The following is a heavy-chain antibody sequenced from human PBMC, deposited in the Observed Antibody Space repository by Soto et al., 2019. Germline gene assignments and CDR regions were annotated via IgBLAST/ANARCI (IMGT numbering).Heavy chain of an antibody. D-gene: IGHD4-17*01. CDR2: IWYDGSNK. CDR3: ASDPLELDFSYGEAYYYGMDV. V-gene: IGHV3-33*01. J-gene: IGHJ6*02. Sequence: PGGSLRLSCAASGFTFSSYCRHWVRQAPGKGLEWVAVIWYDGSNKYYADSVNGRFTISRDNSKNTLYLQMKSLRAEDTGVYYCASDPLELDFSYGEAYYYGMDVWGQGTQVTVSS. CDR1: GFTFSSYC.